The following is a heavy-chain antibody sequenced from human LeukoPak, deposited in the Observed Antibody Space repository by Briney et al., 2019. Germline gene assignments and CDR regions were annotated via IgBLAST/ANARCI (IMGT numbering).Heavy chain of an antibody. V-gene: IGHV4-59*02. CDR2: IFHTGIT. D-gene: IGHD2-2*02. J-gene: IGHJ5*01. CDR3: ARDLFPINWFES. CDR1: GGSVTKYY. Sequence: SETLSLTCTVSGGSVTKYYWRWIRQAPGKGLEWIGFIFHTGITNYNPSLKSRVTISVDTSKNQFSLKLTSVTAADTAVYFCARDLFPINWFESWGQGTLVTVSS.